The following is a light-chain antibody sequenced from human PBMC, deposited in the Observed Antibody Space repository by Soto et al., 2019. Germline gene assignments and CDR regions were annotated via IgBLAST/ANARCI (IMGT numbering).Light chain of an antibody. CDR1: QSVSSSY. Sequence: EIVLTQSPGTLSLSPGERATLSCRASQSVSSSYLAWYQQKPGQAPRLLIYGASNRATGIPDRFSGSGSGTDFTLTISRLEPEDSAVYYCQQYGNSPTFGGGTKVDIK. V-gene: IGKV3-20*01. CDR3: QQYGNSPT. CDR2: GAS. J-gene: IGKJ4*01.